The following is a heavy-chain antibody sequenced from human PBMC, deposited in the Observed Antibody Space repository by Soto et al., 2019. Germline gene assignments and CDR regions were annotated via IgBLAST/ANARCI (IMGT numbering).Heavy chain of an antibody. CDR2: INPSGGST. Sequence: ASVKVSCKASGYTFTSYYMHWVRQAPGQGLEWMGIINPSGGSTSYAQKFQGRVTMTRDTSTSTVYMELSSLRSEDTAVYYCARDTTMYYYDSSGYYFDYWGQGTQVTASS. J-gene: IGHJ4*02. V-gene: IGHV1-46*01. D-gene: IGHD3-22*01. CDR3: ARDTTMYYYDSSGYYFDY. CDR1: GYTFTSYY.